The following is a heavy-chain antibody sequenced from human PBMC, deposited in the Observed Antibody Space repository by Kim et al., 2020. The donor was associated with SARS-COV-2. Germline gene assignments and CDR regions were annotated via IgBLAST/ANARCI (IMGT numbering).Heavy chain of an antibody. CDR1: GFTFSSYW. V-gene: IGHV3-74*01. CDR3: ARDRVIIWYNWNDPSTDGGYYYYGMDV. J-gene: IGHJ6*02. Sequence: GGSLRLSCAASGFTFSSYWMHWVCQAPGKGLVWVSRINSDGSSTSYADSVKGRFTISRDNAKNTLYLQMNSLRAEDTAVYYCARDRVIIWYNWNDPSTDGGYYYYGMDVWGQGTTVTVSS. D-gene: IGHD1-20*01. CDR2: INSDGSST.